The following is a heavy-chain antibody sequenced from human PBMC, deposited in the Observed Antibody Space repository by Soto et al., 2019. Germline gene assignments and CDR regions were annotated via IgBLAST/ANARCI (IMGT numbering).Heavy chain of an antibody. V-gene: IGHV4-39*01. J-gene: IGHJ4*02. D-gene: IGHD3-22*01. Sequence: SETLSLTCTVSGGSISGSSYYWCWIRQPPGKGLEWIGNIYYSGSTYYNPSLKSRVTISVDTSKNQFSLKLSSVTAADTAVYYCMLGSGWKDFDYWGQGTLVTVS. CDR2: IYYSGST. CDR3: MLGSGWKDFDY. CDR1: GGSISGSSYY.